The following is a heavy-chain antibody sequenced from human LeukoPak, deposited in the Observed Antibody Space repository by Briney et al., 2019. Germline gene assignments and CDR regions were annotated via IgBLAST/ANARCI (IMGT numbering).Heavy chain of an antibody. CDR3: AKGVDSSSYTYIDV. J-gene: IGHJ6*04. D-gene: IGHD6-6*01. CDR1: GFTFSNHA. V-gene: IGHV3-23*01. CDR2: IGDSGGST. Sequence: GGSLGLSCAASGFTFSNHAMSWVRQAPGKGLEWVSVIGDSGGSTYYADSVKGRFTISRDNSKNTLYLQMNSLRADDTAVYHCAKGVDSSSYTYIDVWGKGTTVIVSS.